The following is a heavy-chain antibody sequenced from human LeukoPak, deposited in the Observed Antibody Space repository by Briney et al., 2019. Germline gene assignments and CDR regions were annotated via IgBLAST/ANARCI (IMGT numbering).Heavy chain of an antibody. CDR3: AKDIVAAGLFFYY. J-gene: IGHJ4*02. D-gene: IGHD6-13*01. CDR1: GFTFSDFY. Sequence: GGSLRLSCAASGFTFSDFYMGWIRQAPGKGLAWVSYISTTSTLYYADSVKGRFTISRDNTKNSLYLQMNSLRAEDTAVYYCAKDIVAAGLFFYYWGQGTLVTVSS. V-gene: IGHV3-11*01. CDR2: ISTTSTL.